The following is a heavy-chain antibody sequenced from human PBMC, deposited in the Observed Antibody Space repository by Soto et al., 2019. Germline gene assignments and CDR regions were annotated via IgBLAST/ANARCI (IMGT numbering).Heavy chain of an antibody. D-gene: IGHD3-22*01. CDR3: ARGGYYDSSGYYYRPFDY. CDR2: IIPIFGTA. CDR1: GGTFSSYA. Sequence: ASVKVSCKASGGTFSSYAISWVRQAPGQGLEWMGGIIPIFGTANYAQKFQGRVTITADESTSTAYMELSSLRSEDTAVYYCARGGYYDSSGYYYRPFDYWGQGTLVTVS. V-gene: IGHV1-69*13. J-gene: IGHJ4*02.